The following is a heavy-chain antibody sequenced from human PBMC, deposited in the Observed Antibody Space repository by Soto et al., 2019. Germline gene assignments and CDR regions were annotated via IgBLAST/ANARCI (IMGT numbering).Heavy chain of an antibody. V-gene: IGHV3-23*01. CDR1: GFTFSTYG. Sequence: GGSLRLSCAASGFTFSTYGMSWVRQAPGKGLEWVSGIYGSGGRTYYADSVKGRFTISRDNSKNTLYLQMNSLRAEDTAVYYCAKEGAMITFGGIIVTYNFDNWGQGTLVTVSS. D-gene: IGHD3-16*02. J-gene: IGHJ4*02. CDR2: IYGSGGRT. CDR3: AKEGAMITFGGIIVTYNFDN.